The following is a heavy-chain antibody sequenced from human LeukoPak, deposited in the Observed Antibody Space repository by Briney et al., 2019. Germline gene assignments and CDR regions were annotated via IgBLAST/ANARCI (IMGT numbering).Heavy chain of an antibody. CDR1: GYTFTGYY. J-gene: IGHJ6*02. V-gene: IGHV1-46*01. D-gene: IGHD3-22*01. Sequence: ASVKVSCKASGYTFTGYYMHWVRQAPGQGLEWMGIINPSGGSTSYAQKFQGRVTMTRDTSTSTVYTELSSLRSEDTAVYYCARDLVEGLTMIVVVEGYGMDVWGQGTTVTVSS. CDR2: INPSGGST. CDR3: ARDLVEGLTMIVVVEGYGMDV.